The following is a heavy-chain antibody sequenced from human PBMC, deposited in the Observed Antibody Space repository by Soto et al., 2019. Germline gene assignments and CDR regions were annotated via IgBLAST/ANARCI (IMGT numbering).Heavy chain of an antibody. V-gene: IGHV3-21*01. D-gene: IGHD3-3*01. CDR1: GFTFSSYS. CDR2: ISSSSSYI. CDR3: AREAINYDFWSGYYVDY. J-gene: IGHJ4*02. Sequence: GGSLRLSCAASGFTFSSYSMNWVRQAPGKGLEWVSSISSSSSYIYYADSVKGRFTISRDNAKNSLYLQMNSLRAEDTAVYYCAREAINYDFWSGYYVDYWGQGTLVTVSS.